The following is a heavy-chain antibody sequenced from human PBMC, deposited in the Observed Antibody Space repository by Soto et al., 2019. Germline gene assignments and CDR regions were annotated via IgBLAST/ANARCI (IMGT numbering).Heavy chain of an antibody. CDR3: ARDRDVLLWFGELFAPYYFDY. V-gene: IGHV1-46*03. CDR2: INPSGGST. Sequence: ASVKVSCKASGYTFTSYYMHWVRQAPGQGLEWMGIINPSGGSTSYAQKVQGRVTMTRDTSTSTVYMELSSLSSEDTAVYYCARDRDVLLWFGELFAPYYFDYWGQGTTVTVSS. D-gene: IGHD3-10*01. J-gene: IGHJ4*02. CDR1: GYTFTSYY.